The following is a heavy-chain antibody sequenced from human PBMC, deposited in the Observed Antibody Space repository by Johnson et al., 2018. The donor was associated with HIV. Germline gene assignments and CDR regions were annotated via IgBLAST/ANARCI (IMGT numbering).Heavy chain of an antibody. CDR3: AKDRILSGYGPGAFDI. D-gene: IGHD5-12*01. J-gene: IGHJ3*02. CDR1: GFIFSSYG. V-gene: IGHV3-30*02. CDR2: IRYDGSNK. Sequence: QVQLVESGGGLVQPGRSRRLSCAASGFIFSSYGLHWVRQAPGKGLEWVAFIRYDGSNKYYADSVKGRFTISRDNSKNTLYLQMNSLRAEDTAVNYCAKDRILSGYGPGAFDIWGQGTMVTVSS.